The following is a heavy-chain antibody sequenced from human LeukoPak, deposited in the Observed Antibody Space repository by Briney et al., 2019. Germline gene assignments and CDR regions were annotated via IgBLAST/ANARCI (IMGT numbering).Heavy chain of an antibody. J-gene: IGHJ6*03. CDR2: IDYSGTT. Sequence: SETLSLTCTVSGGSISSTTYYWGWIRQPPGKGLEWIGSIDYSGTTYYNPSLKSRVTISVDTSKNQFFLKMNSVTAADTAVYYCAKCWEVHYYYMDVWGKGTTVTVSS. CDR1: GGSISSTTYY. V-gene: IGHV4-39*01. CDR3: AKCWEVHYYYMDV. D-gene: IGHD1-26*01.